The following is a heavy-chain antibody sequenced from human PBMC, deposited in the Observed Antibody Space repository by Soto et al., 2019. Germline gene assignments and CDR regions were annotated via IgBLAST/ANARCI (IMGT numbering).Heavy chain of an antibody. D-gene: IGHD3-22*01. Sequence: GESLKISGKCSGYDFPTYCIGWLRQTPGRGLEWMGIIYPGDSDTRYSPSFQGQVTISVDKSLSTTYLQWRGLKASDSAKYYCARHYYHGNGYYPEAWGQGTMVTVYS. CDR2: IYPGDSDT. J-gene: IGHJ4*02. V-gene: IGHV5-51*01. CDR1: GYDFPTYC. CDR3: ARHYYHGNGYYPEA.